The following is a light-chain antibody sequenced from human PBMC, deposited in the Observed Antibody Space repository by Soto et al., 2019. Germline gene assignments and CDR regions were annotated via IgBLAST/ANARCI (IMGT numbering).Light chain of an antibody. CDR1: QGISSF. V-gene: IGKV1-9*01. J-gene: IGKJ3*01. CDR3: QQLNSFPIA. CDR2: GAS. Sequence: IQLTQSPSSLSASVGDRVTITCRASQGISSFLAWYQQKPGRAPKLLIYGASTLQSGVPSRFSGSGSGTDFTFTISSLQPEDFATYYCQQLNSFPIAFGPGTKVEIQ.